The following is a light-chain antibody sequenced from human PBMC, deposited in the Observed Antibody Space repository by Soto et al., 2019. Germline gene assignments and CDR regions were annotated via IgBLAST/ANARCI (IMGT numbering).Light chain of an antibody. CDR1: SSNIAGNT. CDR3: ATWDDDLNAAV. J-gene: IGLJ7*01. CDR2: IND. Sequence: QSVLTQPPSLSGTPGQRFTIYCSGNSSNIAGNTVHWYQHLPGTAPKLLIYINDQRPSGVPGRFSASTSGTSASLAISGLQSDDEADYYCATWDDDLNAAVFGGGTKLTVL. V-gene: IGLV1-44*01.